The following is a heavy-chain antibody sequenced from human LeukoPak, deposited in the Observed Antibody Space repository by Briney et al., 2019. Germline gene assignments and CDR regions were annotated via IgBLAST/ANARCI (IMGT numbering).Heavy chain of an antibody. CDR3: ARTPPAYDILTGYYKGDI. Sequence: GGSLRLSCAASGFTFSTYSMNWVRQAPGKGLEWVSYISSSTSTIYYADSVKGRFTISRDNAKNTLYLQMNSLRAEDTAVYYCARTPPAYDILTGYYKGDIWGQGTMVTVSS. J-gene: IGHJ3*02. V-gene: IGHV3-48*01. D-gene: IGHD3-9*01. CDR1: GFTFSTYS. CDR2: ISSSTSTI.